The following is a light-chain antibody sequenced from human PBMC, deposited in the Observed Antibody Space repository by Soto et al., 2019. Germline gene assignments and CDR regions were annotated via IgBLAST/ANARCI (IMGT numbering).Light chain of an antibody. CDR3: QQRHNWPIT. CDR1: HSVSSS. Sequence: EVVMTQSPATLSVSPGERATLSCRASHSVSSSLAWYQQKPGQAPRLLISGASTRAAGIPARFSGSGSGTEFTLTISSLDPEDFGVYFCQQRHNWPITFGQGTRLDIK. V-gene: IGKV3-15*01. J-gene: IGKJ5*01. CDR2: GAS.